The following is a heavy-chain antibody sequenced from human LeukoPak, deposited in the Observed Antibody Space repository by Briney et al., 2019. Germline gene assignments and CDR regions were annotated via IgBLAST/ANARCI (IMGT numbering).Heavy chain of an antibody. V-gene: IGHV4-59*08. Sequence: TETLSLTCTVSGGSISSYYWSWIRQPPGKGLERIGYIYYSGSTNYNPSLKSRVTISVDTSKNQFSLKLSSVTAADTAVYYCARLPVSGGPYGMDVWGQGTTVTVSS. CDR1: GGSISSYY. D-gene: IGHD3-16*01. CDR2: IYYSGST. J-gene: IGHJ6*02. CDR3: ARLPVSGGPYGMDV.